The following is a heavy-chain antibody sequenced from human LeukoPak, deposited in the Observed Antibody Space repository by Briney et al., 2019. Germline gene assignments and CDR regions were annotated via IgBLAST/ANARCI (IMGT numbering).Heavy chain of an antibody. CDR1: GFTFSSYW. J-gene: IGHJ4*02. Sequence: SGGSLRLSCAASGFTFSSYWMSWVRQAPGKGLEWVANIKQDGSEKYCVDSVKGRFTISRDNAKNSLYLQMNSLRVEDTAVYYCARVGYCSSTSCHGFEDWGQGTLVTVSS. D-gene: IGHD2-2*01. CDR3: ARVGYCSSTSCHGFED. CDR2: IKQDGSEK. V-gene: IGHV3-7*01.